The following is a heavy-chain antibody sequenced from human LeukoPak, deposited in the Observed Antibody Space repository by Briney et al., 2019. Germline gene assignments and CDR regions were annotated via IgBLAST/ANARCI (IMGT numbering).Heavy chain of an antibody. J-gene: IGHJ6*04. V-gene: IGHV1-69*04. D-gene: IGHD5-24*01. CDR2: IIPVLGIA. CDR3: ARHVRDGYNHYGMDV. Sequence: SVKVSCKASGGTFGTYAINWVRQAPGHGLEWMGRIIPVLGIANYAQNFKGRVTITTDKSKSTAYMQLSSLRSEDTANSHCARHVRDGYNHYGMDVWRGGTTVTVSS. CDR1: GGTFGTYA.